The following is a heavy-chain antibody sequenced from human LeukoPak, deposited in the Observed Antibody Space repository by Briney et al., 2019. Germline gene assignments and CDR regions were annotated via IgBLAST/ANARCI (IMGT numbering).Heavy chain of an antibody. CDR3: ARDKNDSSGYYYGY. D-gene: IGHD3-22*01. CDR1: GFTFSSYS. CDR2: ISSSSSYI. J-gene: IGHJ4*02. V-gene: IGHV3-21*01. Sequence: SGGSLRLSCAASGFTFSSYSMNWVRQAPGKGLEWVSSISSSSSYIYYADSVKGRFTISRDNAKNSLYPQMNSLRAEDTAVYYCARDKNDSSGYYYGYWGQGTLVTVSS.